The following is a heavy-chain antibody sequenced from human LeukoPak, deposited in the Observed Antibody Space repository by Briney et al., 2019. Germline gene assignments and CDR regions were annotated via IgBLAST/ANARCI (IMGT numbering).Heavy chain of an antibody. J-gene: IGHJ4*02. Sequence: GGSLRLSCAASGFTFSGYWMNWVRQAPGKGLEWVANIKEDGSEKFYVDSVKGRFTISRDNSKNTLYLQMNSLRAEDTAVYYCAKAPRPWVGGATGSRYYFDYWGQGTLVTVSS. V-gene: IGHV3-7*01. CDR2: IKEDGSEK. CDR1: GFTFSGYW. CDR3: AKAPRPWVGGATGSRYYFDY. D-gene: IGHD1-26*01.